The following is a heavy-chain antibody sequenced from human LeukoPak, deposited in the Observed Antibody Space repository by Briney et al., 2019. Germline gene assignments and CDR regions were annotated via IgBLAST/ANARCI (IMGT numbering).Heavy chain of an antibody. CDR3: ARDGRTYLRAFDI. D-gene: IGHD1-1*01. Sequence: ASVKVSCKASGYSLTTYYMHWVRQAPGQGLEWMAIINPSGGSTNYAQKFQGRVTMTRDTPTNTVYMELSSLRSEDTAVYYCARDGRTYLRAFDIWGQGTMVTVSS. CDR1: GYSLTTYY. V-gene: IGHV1-46*01. J-gene: IGHJ3*02. CDR2: INPSGGST.